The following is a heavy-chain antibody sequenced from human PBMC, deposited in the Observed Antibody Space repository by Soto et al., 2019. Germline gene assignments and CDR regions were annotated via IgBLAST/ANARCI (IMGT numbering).Heavy chain of an antibody. CDR1: GVTFNRQD. CDR2: IIPMFGTP. Sequence: SVKVSCKASGVTFNRQDMRWVRQAPGQGLEWMGGIIPMFGTPHYAEKFQDRVTITADESTGTAYLELSSLTSEDTAVYYCATTERRDGYIFDYWGPGTLVTVTS. J-gene: IGHJ4*02. D-gene: IGHD5-12*01. CDR3: ATTERRDGYIFDY. V-gene: IGHV1-69*13.